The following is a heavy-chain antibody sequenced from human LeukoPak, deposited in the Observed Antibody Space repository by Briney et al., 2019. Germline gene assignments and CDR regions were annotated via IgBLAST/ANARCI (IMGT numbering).Heavy chain of an antibody. D-gene: IGHD3-10*01. V-gene: IGHV1-8*01. J-gene: IGHJ4*02. CDR3: ARGLNYYGSGSYEVNYDY. CDR1: GYTFTSYD. CDR2: MNPNSGNT. Sequence: ASVKVSCKASGYTFTSYDINWVRQATGQGLEWMGWMNPNSGNTGYAQKFQGRVTLTRNTSISTAYMELSSLRSEDTAVYYCARGLNYYGSGSYEVNYDYWGQGTLVTVSS.